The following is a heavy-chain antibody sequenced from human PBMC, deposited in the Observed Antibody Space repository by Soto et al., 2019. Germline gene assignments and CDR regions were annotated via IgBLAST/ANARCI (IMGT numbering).Heavy chain of an antibody. V-gene: IGHV3-23*01. J-gene: IGHJ5*02. Sequence: PGGSLRLSCAASGFTFSGYAMSWVRQAPGKGLEWVSAISGSGGSTYYADSVKGRFTISRDNSKNTLYLQMNSLRAEDTAVYYCAKDQSYGSGTWFDPWGQGTLVTVSS. CDR3: AKDQSYGSGTWFDP. CDR1: GFTFSGYA. D-gene: IGHD3-10*01. CDR2: ISGSGGST.